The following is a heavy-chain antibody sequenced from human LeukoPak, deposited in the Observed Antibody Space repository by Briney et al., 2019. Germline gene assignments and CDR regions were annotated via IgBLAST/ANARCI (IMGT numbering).Heavy chain of an antibody. V-gene: IGHV4-34*01. CDR1: GGSFSGYY. D-gene: IGHD2-2*01. J-gene: IGHJ5*02. CDR3: ARFRGRYCSSTSCRRGFDP. Sequence: SETLSLTCAVYGGSFSGYYWSWIRQPPGKGLEWIGEINHSGSTNYNPSLKSRVTISVDTSKNQFSLKLSSVTAADTAVYYCARFRGRYCSSTSCRRGFDPWGQGTLVTVSS. CDR2: INHSGST.